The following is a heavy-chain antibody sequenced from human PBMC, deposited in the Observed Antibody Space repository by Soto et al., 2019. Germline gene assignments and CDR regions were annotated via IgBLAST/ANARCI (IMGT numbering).Heavy chain of an antibody. CDR1: GGTFSSYA. D-gene: IGHD6-13*01. Sequence: SVKVSCKASGGTFSSYAISWVRQAPGQGLEWMGGIIPIFGTANYAQKFQGRVTITADESTSTAYMELSSLRSEDTAVYYCARPVGSSSWYSPYFHYWGQGTLVTVSS. CDR2: IIPIFGTA. CDR3: ARPVGSSSWYSPYFHY. V-gene: IGHV1-69*13. J-gene: IGHJ4*02.